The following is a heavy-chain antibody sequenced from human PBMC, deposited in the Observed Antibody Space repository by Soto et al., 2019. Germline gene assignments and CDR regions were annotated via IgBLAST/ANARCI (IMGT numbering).Heavy chain of an antibody. CDR3: AKVGDNHYDSSGYYYARGAFDI. J-gene: IGHJ3*02. Sequence: QVQLVESGGGVVQPGRSLRLSCAASGFTFSNYGMHWVRQAPGKGLEWVAVISYDRSNKYYADSVKGRFTVSRDNSKNTLYLQMNSLRAEDTAVYYCAKVGDNHYDSSGYYYARGAFDIWGQGTMVTVSS. D-gene: IGHD3-22*01. V-gene: IGHV3-30*18. CDR1: GFTFSNYG. CDR2: ISYDRSNK.